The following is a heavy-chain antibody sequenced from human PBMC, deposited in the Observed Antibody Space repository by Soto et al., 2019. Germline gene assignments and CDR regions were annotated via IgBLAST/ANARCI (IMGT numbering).Heavy chain of an antibody. CDR2: ISAYNGNT. Sequence: QVQLVQSGAEVKKPGASVKVSCKASGYTSTSYGISWVRQAPGQGLEWMGWISAYNGNTNYAQKLQGRVTMTTDTSTSKASTELTSLRSNGTALYYCAREPISFDSWVQGPRVTVS. CDR1: GYTSTSYG. V-gene: IGHV1-18*01. J-gene: IGHJ5*01. CDR3: AREPISFDS.